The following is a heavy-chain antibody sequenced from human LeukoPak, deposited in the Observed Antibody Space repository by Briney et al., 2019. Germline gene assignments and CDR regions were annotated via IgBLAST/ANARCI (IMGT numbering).Heavy chain of an antibody. CDR3: ARKYPDHWFDP. CDR1: GGSIGSGNYY. D-gene: IGHD6-6*01. J-gene: IGHJ5*02. V-gene: IGHV4-30-4*01. Sequence: SETLSLTCTVSGGSIGSGNYYWSWIRQPPGKGLEWIGYIFYLGNTYYTPSLKSRVTISVDTSKNQFSLKLSSVTAADTAVYYCARKYPDHWFDPWGRGTLVTVSS. CDR2: IFYLGNT.